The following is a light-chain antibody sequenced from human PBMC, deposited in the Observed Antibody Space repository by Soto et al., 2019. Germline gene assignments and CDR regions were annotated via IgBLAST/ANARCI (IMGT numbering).Light chain of an antibody. Sequence: EILIGQAPAPACVSPGEEAAPSCQAPHPIRGHVAWYQQRLGQAPRLLLYDGSNRAAGVPDRFSGSGSGTEFTLTISRLQSEAFAVYHCQQYHNWPSWTFGQGTKVDIK. V-gene: IGKV3-15*01. CDR1: HPIRGH. CDR2: DGS. J-gene: IGKJ1*01. CDR3: QQYHNWPSWT.